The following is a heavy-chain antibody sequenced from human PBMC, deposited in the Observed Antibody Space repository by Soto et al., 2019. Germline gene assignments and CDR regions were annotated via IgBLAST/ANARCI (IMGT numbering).Heavy chain of an antibody. J-gene: IGHJ3*01. CDR3: ARWYSSSWYRSAFDL. D-gene: IGHD6-13*01. CDR2: TKQDGSEK. CDR1: GFTFSSYW. V-gene: IGHV3-7*01. Sequence: GGSLRLSCAASGFTFSSYWMSWVRQAPGKGLEWVANTKQDGSEKYYVDSVKGRFTISRDNAKNSLYLQMNSLRAEDTAVYYCARWYSSSWYRSAFDLWGQGTMVTVSS.